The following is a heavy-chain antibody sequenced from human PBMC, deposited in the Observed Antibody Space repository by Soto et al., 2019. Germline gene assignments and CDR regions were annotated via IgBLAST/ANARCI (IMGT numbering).Heavy chain of an antibody. Sequence: ASVKASCKASGYTFSDYYIHWVRQSPGQGPEWMGWINPNSGGTTFAENFQGRVTMTRDTSINIVYMELSRLRFDDTAVYYCARDDGQSRDIFDIWGRGTMVTVSS. CDR3: ARDDGQSRDIFDI. D-gene: IGHD2-15*01. V-gene: IGHV1-2*02. CDR2: INPNSGGT. J-gene: IGHJ3*02. CDR1: GYTFSDYY.